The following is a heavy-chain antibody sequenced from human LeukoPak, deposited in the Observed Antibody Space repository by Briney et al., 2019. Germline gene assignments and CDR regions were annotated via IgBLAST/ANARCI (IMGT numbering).Heavy chain of an antibody. D-gene: IGHD1-7*01. CDR2: IYYSGST. Sequence: KPSETLSLTCTVSGGSISSSSYYWGWIRQPPGKGLEWIGSIYYSGSTYYNPSLKSRVTISVDTSKNQFSLKLSSVTAADTAVYYCARDITGTRPNWFDPWGQGTLVTVSS. CDR3: ARDITGTRPNWFDP. J-gene: IGHJ5*02. CDR1: GGSISSSSYY. V-gene: IGHV4-39*07.